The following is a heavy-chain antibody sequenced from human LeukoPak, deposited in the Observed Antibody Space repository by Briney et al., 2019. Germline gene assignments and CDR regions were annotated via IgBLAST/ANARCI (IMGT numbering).Heavy chain of an antibody. CDR1: GDSITSGASY. CDR2: VYYSGST. V-gene: IGHV4-39*01. D-gene: IGHD4/OR15-4a*01. Sequence: PSETLSLTCNVSGDSITSGASYWPWIRQSPRKGLEWIGNVYYSGSTQYNPSLRGRVSISMDKTKNQFSLNLNSVSVTDTAIYYRARRDYAGWCDPCGERALVTVSS. CDR3: ARRDYAGWCDP. J-gene: IGHJ5*02.